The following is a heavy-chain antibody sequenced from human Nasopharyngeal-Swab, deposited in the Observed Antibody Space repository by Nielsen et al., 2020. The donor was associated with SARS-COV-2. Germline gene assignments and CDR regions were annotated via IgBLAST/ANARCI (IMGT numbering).Heavy chain of an antibody. CDR2: ISWNSGTI. V-gene: IGHV3-9*01. CDR3: ARGDYYNSAAFDI. D-gene: IGHD3-22*01. Sequence: SLKISCAASGFTFDDYAMHWVRQAPGKGLEWVSGISWNSGTIGYADSVKGRFTISRDNAKNSLYLQMNSLRAEDTAFYHCARGDYYNSAAFDIWGQGTKVIVSS. J-gene: IGHJ3*02. CDR1: GFTFDDYA.